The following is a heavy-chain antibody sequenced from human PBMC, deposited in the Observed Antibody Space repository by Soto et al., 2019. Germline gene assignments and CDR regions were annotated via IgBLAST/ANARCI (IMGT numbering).Heavy chain of an antibody. CDR1: GYSFTSYW. V-gene: IGHV5-51*01. CDR2: IYPGDSDT. J-gene: IGHJ6*02. CDR3: ARRGSSSPGTYYYYYGMDV. D-gene: IGHD6-13*01. Sequence: GESLKISCKGSGYSFTSYWIGWVRQMPGKGLEWMGIIYPGDSDTRYSPSFQGQVTISADKSISTAYLQWSSLKASDTAMYYCARRGSSSPGTYYYYYGMDVWGQGTTVTVSS.